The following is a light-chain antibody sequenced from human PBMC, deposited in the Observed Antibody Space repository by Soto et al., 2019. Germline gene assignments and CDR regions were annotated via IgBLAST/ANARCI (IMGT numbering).Light chain of an antibody. V-gene: IGKV3-20*01. CDR2: GAS. Sequence: EIVLTQSTGTLSLSQGERATLSCRASQSVSSSYLAWYQQKPGQAPRLLIYGASSSATGIPDRFSGSGSGTDFTLTISRLEPEDFAVYYCQQYGSSPRYTFGQGTKLEIK. CDR1: QSVSSSY. CDR3: QQYGSSPRYT. J-gene: IGKJ2*01.